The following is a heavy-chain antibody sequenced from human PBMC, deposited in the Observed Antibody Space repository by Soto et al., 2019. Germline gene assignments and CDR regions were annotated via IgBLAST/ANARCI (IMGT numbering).Heavy chain of an antibody. V-gene: IGHV3-30*03. CDR1: GFTVNDYG. CDR2: LAHDGRTT. J-gene: IGHJ5*02. Sequence: ESGGGVVQPGRSPRLSCAASGFTVNDYGMHWVRQAPGKGLEWVAILAHDGRTTYFGDSVRGRFTVSRDESENTLYLQMDNLRTDDTAIYYCARDWGSRGWYNWFDPWGQGILVTVSS. D-gene: IGHD6-19*01. CDR3: ARDWGSRGWYNWFDP.